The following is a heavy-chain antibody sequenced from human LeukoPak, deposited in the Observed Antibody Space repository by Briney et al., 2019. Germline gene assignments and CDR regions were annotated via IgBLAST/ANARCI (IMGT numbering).Heavy chain of an antibody. CDR3: AKVMKGSERLTMVRGVIIKTAGLYYMDV. V-gene: IGHV3-23*01. D-gene: IGHD3-10*01. CDR2: ISASGGST. Sequence: PGGSLRLSCAASGFTLSSYAMSWVRQAPGKGLEWVSSISASGGSTYYADSVKGRFTISRDNSKNTVYLQMNSLRAEDTAVYYCAKVMKGSERLTMVRGVIIKTAGLYYMDVWGKGTTVTVSS. J-gene: IGHJ6*03. CDR1: GFTLSSYA.